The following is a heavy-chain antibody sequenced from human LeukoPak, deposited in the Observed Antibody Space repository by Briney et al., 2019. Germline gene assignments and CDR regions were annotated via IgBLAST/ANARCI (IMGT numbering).Heavy chain of an antibody. CDR1: GFTFSSYA. J-gene: IGHJ6*02. V-gene: IGHV3-23*01. CDR2: ISGSGGST. Sequence: GGSLRLSCAASGFTFSSYAMSWVRQAPGKGLEWVAAISGSGGSTYYADSVKGRFTISRDNSKNTLYLQMNSLRAADTAVYYSAKARSWYNYYGMDVWGQGTTVTVSS. CDR3: AKARSWYNYYGMDV. D-gene: IGHD6-13*01.